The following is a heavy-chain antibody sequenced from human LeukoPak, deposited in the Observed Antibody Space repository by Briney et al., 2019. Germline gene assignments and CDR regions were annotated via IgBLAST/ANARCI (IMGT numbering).Heavy chain of an antibody. CDR3: ARRRGGYYDSNGILEYFDY. CDR1: GFTFSSYA. CDR2: ISGSGSST. J-gene: IGHJ4*02. V-gene: IGHV3-23*01. Sequence: PGGSLRLSCAASGFTFSSYAMSWVRQAPGKGLEWVSPISGSGSSTYYADSVKGRITISRDNSKNTLYLQMNSLRAEDTAVYYCARRRGGYYDSNGILEYFDYWGQGILVTVSS. D-gene: IGHD3-22*01.